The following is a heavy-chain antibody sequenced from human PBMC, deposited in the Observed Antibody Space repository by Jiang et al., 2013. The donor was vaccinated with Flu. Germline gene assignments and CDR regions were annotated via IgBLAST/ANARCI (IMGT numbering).Heavy chain of an antibody. V-gene: IGHV3-48*02. CDR3: AREPTFTTQWFGESYYFDY. CDR1: GFTFSSYS. D-gene: IGHD3-10*01. J-gene: IGHJ4*02. CDR2: ISSSSSTI. Sequence: VQLVESGGGLVQPGGSLRLSCAASGFTFSSYSMNWVRQAPGKGLEWVSYISSSSSTIYYADSVKGRFTISRDNAKNSLYLQMNSLRDEDTAVYYCAREPTFTTQWFGESYYFDYWGQGTLVTVSS.